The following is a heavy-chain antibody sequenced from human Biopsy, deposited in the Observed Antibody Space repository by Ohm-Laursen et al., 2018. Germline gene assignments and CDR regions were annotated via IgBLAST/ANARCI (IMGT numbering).Heavy chain of an antibody. D-gene: IGHD3-10*01. CDR2: IKYDGSEH. Sequence: LRLSCSASGFTLSTDCMSWVRQAPGKGLEWVANIKYDGSEHYYVDSVKGRFTISRDNAGNSLFLQMNSLRGEDTAVYYCVRNMLRLHGGFGEDWGQGTTVTVSS. J-gene: IGHJ4*02. CDR1: GFTLSTDC. CDR3: VRNMLRLHGGFGED. V-gene: IGHV3-7*01.